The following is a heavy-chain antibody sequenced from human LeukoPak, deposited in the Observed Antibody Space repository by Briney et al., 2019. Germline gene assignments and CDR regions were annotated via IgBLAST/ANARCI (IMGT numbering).Heavy chain of an antibody. CDR1: GFTFSSYA. D-gene: IGHD2-2*01. J-gene: IGHJ4*02. V-gene: IGHV3-23*01. CDR2: ISGSGGST. CDR3: AKQIRDCSSTSCYDLFDY. Sequence: GGSLRLPCAASGFTFSSYAMSWVRQAPGKGLEWVSAISGSGGSTYYADSVKGRFTISRDNSKNTLYLQMDSLRAEDTAVYYCAKQIRDCSSTSCYDLFDYWGQGTLVTVSS.